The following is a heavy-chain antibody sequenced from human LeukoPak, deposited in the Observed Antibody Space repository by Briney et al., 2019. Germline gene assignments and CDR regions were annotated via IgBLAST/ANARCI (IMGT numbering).Heavy chain of an antibody. D-gene: IGHD3-9*01. V-gene: IGHV1-18*01. Sequence: ASVKVSCKASGYTFTSYGITWVRQAPGQGLEWMGWISSYNGNTNYAQNLQDRVTMTTDTSTSTAYMELRSLRSDDTAVYYCARDILTGYFGNVYAFDIWGQGTMVTVSS. CDR2: ISSYNGNT. J-gene: IGHJ3*02. CDR1: GYTFTSYG. CDR3: ARDILTGYFGNVYAFDI.